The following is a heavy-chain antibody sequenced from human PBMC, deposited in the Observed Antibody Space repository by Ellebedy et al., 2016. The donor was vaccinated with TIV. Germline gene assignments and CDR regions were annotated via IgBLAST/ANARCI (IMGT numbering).Heavy chain of an antibody. CDR1: GYTFTGYY. Sequence: AASVKVSCKASGYTFTGYYMHWARQAPGQGLEWMGWINPNSGGTNYAQKFQGWVTMTRDTSISTAYMELSRLRSDDTAVYYCAREGMVVGGTSFGRLGFDPWGQGTLVTVSS. CDR2: INPNSGGT. D-gene: IGHD1-26*01. J-gene: IGHJ5*02. CDR3: AREGMVVGGTSFGRLGFDP. V-gene: IGHV1-2*04.